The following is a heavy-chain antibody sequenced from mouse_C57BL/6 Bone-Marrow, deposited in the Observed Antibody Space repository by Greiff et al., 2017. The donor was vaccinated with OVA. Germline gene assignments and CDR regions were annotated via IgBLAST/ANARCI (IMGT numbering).Heavy chain of an antibody. J-gene: IGHJ2*01. CDR3: TRSYYYGSSYLDY. CDR1: GYTFTDYE. CDR2: IDPETGGT. Sequence: VQLQESGAELVRPGASVTLSCKASGYTFTDYEMHWVKQTPVHGLEWIGAIDPETGGTAYNQKFKGKAILTADKSSSTAYMELRSLTSEDSAVYYGTRSYYYGSSYLDYWGQGTTLTVSS. D-gene: IGHD1-1*01. V-gene: IGHV1-15*01.